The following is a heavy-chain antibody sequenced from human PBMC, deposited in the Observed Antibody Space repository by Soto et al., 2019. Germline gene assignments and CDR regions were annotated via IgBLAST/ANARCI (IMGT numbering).Heavy chain of an antibody. CDR3: ARVKGVATIVDY. CDR2: VSANNGGT. CDR1: GYTFANYG. J-gene: IGHJ4*02. Sequence: QVQLVQSGAEVKKPGASVQVSCKASGYTFANYGITWVRQAPGQGLEWMGWVSANNGGTKYAENLQGRVTMTTDTSTNIAYMELRSLRSDDTAVYYCARVKGVATIVDYWGQGTLVTVSS. D-gene: IGHD5-12*01. V-gene: IGHV1-18*01.